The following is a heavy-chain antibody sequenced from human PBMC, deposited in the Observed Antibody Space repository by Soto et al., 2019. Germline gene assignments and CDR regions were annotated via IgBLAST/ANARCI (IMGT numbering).Heavy chain of an antibody. CDR3: ARDGGGYCSSTSCIGAFDI. Sequence: ESGGGVVQPGRSLRLSCAASGFTFSSYAMHWVRQAPGKGLEWVAVISYDGSNKYYADSVKGRFTISRDNSKNTLYLQMNSLRAEDTAVYYCARDGGGYCSSTSCIGAFDIWGQGTMVTVSS. J-gene: IGHJ3*02. CDR1: GFTFSSYA. V-gene: IGHV3-30-3*01. D-gene: IGHD2-2*01. CDR2: ISYDGSNK.